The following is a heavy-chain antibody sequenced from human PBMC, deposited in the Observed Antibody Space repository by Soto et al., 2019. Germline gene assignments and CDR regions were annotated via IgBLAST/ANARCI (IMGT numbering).Heavy chain of an antibody. CDR1: GFTFSSAW. J-gene: IGHJ4*02. Sequence: EVQLVESGGALVKPGGSLRLSCVSSGFTFSSAWMSWVRQAPGKGLEWVARVKSSSDGGAIHYAAPVKGRFTISRDDAGGMLYLQMNGLQNEDSAVYYCTDFARWGQGTSVTVSS. V-gene: IGHV3-15*02. CDR2: VKSSSDGGAI. CDR3: TDFAR. D-gene: IGHD6-6*01.